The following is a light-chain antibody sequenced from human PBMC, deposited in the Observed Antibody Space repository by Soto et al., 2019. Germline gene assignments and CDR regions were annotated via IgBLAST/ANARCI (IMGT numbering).Light chain of an antibody. CDR1: SSDVGSYNL. CDR3: CSYAGSSSYV. V-gene: IGLV2-23*01. Sequence: QSALTQPASVSGSPGQALTISCTGTSSDVGSYNLVSWYQQHPGKAPKLMIYEGSKRPSGVSNRFSGSKSGNTASLTISGPHAEDEADYYCCSYAGSSSYVFGTGTKLTVL. J-gene: IGLJ1*01. CDR2: EGS.